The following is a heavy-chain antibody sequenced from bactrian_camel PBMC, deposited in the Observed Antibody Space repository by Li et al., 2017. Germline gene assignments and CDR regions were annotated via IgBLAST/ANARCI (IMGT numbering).Heavy chain of an antibody. V-gene: IGHV3S40*01. J-gene: IGHJ6*01. D-gene: IGHD5*01. CDR3: AGEIHGFSFQGDFGY. CDR2: INSAGGSS. CDR1: GGTFSRWV. Sequence: VQLVESGGGLVRPGGSLRLSCKVSGGTFSRWVMDWVRQAPGKGLEWVSTINSAGGSSYHADSVKGRFAISRDNAKNTVYLQMNSLKSEDTALYYCAGEIHGFSFQGDFGYWGQGTQVTVS.